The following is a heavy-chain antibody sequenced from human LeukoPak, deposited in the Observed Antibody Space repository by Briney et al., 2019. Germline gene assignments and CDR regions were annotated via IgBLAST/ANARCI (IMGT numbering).Heavy chain of an antibody. D-gene: IGHD1-26*01. CDR1: GGSISSSIYY. CDR3: ARQTESGSYLGYFDY. Sequence: PSETLSLTCTVSGGSISSSIYYWGWIRQPPGKGLEWIGSIYYSGSTYYNLSLKSRVTISVDTSKNQFSLKLSSVTAADTAVYYCARQTESGSYLGYFDYWGQGALVTVSS. CDR2: IYYSGST. V-gene: IGHV4-39*01. J-gene: IGHJ4*02.